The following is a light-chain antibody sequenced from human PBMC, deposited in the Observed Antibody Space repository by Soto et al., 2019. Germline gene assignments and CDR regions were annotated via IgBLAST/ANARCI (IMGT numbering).Light chain of an antibody. Sequence: QAVLTQSPSASASLGASVKLTCTLSSGHSSYAIAWHQQQPEKGPRYLMKVNSDGSHNKGDGIPDRFSGFSSGAERYLTISSLQSEDEADYYCQTWGAGFSVVFGGGTKLTVL. J-gene: IGLJ2*01. CDR1: SGHSSYA. V-gene: IGLV4-69*01. CDR2: VNSDGSH. CDR3: QTWGAGFSVV.